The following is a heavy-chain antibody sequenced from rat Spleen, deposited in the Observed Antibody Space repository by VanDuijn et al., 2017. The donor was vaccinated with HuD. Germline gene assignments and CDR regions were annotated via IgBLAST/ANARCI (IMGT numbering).Heavy chain of an antibody. CDR1: GFSLTSYN. CDR3: AAYDGSYYYWYFDF. CDR2: IWGDGST. J-gene: IGHJ1*01. D-gene: IGHD1-12*02. Sequence: QVQLKESGPGLVQPSQTLSLTCTVSGFSLTSYNVHWVRQPPGKGLEWMGIIWGDGSTNYNSALKSRLSISRDTSKSQVFLTMNSLQTDDTAVYYCAAYDGSYYYWYFDFWGPGTMVTVSS. V-gene: IGHV2-30*01.